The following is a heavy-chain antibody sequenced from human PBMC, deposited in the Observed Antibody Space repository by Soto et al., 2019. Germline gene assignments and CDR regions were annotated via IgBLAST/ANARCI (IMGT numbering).Heavy chain of an antibody. J-gene: IGHJ5*02. CDR2: IYYSGGT. Sequence: SETLSLTCTVSGAALSSGGYFYTLVRQPPGKGLEWLGYIYYSGGTNYNPSLKSRVTISLDKSKSQFSQRLIYVTAADTAVAYGTREQSDDNYFGRWGRGTLVSVSS. V-gene: IGHV4-61*08. CDR1: GAALSSGGYF. D-gene: IGHD6-19*01. CDR3: TREQSDDNYFGR.